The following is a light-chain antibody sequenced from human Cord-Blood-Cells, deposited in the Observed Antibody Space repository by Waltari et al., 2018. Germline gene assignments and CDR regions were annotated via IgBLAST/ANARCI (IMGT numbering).Light chain of an antibody. V-gene: IGKV1-5*03. CDR1: QSISSW. Sequence: DIQMTQSPSTLSASVGDRVTITCRASQSISSWLAWYQQKPGKAPKLLSYKASSLESGVPSRFSGSGSGTEFTLTISSLQPDDFATYYCQQYNSYSPYSFGQGTKPEIK. CDR3: QQYNSYSPYS. CDR2: KAS. J-gene: IGKJ2*03.